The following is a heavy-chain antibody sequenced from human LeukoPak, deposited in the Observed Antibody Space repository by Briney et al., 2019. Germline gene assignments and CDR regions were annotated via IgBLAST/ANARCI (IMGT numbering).Heavy chain of an antibody. CDR2: IKSKTDGGTT. CDR3: TTDSKCSSTSCRDY. CDR1: GFTFSSYS. J-gene: IGHJ4*02. D-gene: IGHD2-2*01. Sequence: PGGSLRLSCAASGFTFSSYSMNWVRQAPGKGLEWVGRIKSKTDGGTTDYAAPVKGRFTISRDDSKNTLYLQMNSLKTEDTAVYYCTTDSKCSSTSCRDYWGQGTLVTVSS. V-gene: IGHV3-15*01.